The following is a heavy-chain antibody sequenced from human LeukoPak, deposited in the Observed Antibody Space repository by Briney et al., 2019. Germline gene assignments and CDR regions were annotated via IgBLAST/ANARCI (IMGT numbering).Heavy chain of an antibody. D-gene: IGHD3-22*01. Sequence: GASVKVSCKASGYTFTGYYMHWVRQAPGQGLEWMGWINPNSGGTNYAQKFQGRATMTRDTSISTAYMELSRLRSDDTAVYYCARPYYDSSGYPSGAFDIWGQGTMVTVSS. CDR1: GYTFTGYY. J-gene: IGHJ3*02. CDR3: ARPYYDSSGYPSGAFDI. V-gene: IGHV1-2*02. CDR2: INPNSGGT.